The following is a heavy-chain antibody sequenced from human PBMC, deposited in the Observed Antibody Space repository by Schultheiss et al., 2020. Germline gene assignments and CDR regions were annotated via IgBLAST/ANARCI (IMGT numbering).Heavy chain of an antibody. CDR2: IKSKTDGGAT. CDR3: ATAPGYYDSSPFDY. V-gene: IGHV3-15*01. J-gene: IGHJ4*02. Sequence: GESLKISCAASGFTFSSYGMHWVRQAPGKGLEWVGRIKSKTDGGATDYAAPVKGRFTISRDDAENTVYLQMNSLKTEDTAVYYCATAPGYYDSSPFDYWGKGTLVTVSS. CDR1: GFTFSSYG. D-gene: IGHD3-22*01.